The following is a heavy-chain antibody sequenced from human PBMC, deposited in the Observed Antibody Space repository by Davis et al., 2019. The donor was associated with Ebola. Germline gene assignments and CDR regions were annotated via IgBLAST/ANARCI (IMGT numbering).Heavy chain of an antibody. D-gene: IGHD4-23*01. CDR3: TRGIARRRSGGWFDP. CDR2: MNPDSGNT. J-gene: IGHJ5*02. V-gene: IGHV1-8*01. Sequence: AASVKVSCKASGYTFTTYDINWVRQATGQGLEWMGWMNPDSGNTGYAQKFQGRVTMTRDTSITTAYMELSSLSSDDTAVYYCTRGIARRRSGGWFDPWGQGTLVTVSS. CDR1: GYTFTTYD.